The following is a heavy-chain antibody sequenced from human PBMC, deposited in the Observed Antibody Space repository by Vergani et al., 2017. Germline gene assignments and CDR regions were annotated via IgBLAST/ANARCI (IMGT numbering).Heavy chain of an antibody. V-gene: IGHV3-71*04. J-gene: IGHJ3*02. CDR2: IRSKAYGGTT. Sequence: VQLVESGGGVVQPGRSLRLSCAASGFTFSSYGMHWVRQAPGKGLEWVGFIRSKAYGGTTEYAASVKGRFTISRDDSKSIAYLQMNSLRAEDTAVYYCAKDRDRIAFDIWGQGTMVTVSS. CDR3: AKDRDRIAFDI. CDR1: GFTFSSYG.